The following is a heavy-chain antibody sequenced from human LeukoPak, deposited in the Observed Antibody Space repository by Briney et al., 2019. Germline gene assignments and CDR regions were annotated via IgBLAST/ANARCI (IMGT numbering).Heavy chain of an antibody. CDR3: AADPKAVAAIGAFEI. Sequence: GGSLRLSCAASGFTSDDYATHWVRQAPGKGLEWGSGISWNSGSIGYAASVKGRFTISRDNAKNSLYLQMNSLRAEHTALYYCAADPKAVAAIGAFEIWGQGTMVTVSS. J-gene: IGHJ3*02. V-gene: IGHV3-9*02. CDR1: GFTSDDYA. D-gene: IGHD2-21*02. CDR2: ISWNSGSI.